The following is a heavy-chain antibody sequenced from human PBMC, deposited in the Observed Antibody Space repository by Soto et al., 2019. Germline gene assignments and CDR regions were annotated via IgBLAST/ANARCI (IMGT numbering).Heavy chain of an antibody. Sequence: SETLSLTCTVSGGSISSGGYYWSWIRQHPGKGLEWIGYIYYSGSTYYNPSLKSRVTISVDTSKNQFSLKLSSVTAADTAVYYCARGTRITIFGVVTQDAFDIWGQGTMVTVSS. J-gene: IGHJ3*02. CDR1: GGSISSGGYY. D-gene: IGHD3-3*01. V-gene: IGHV4-31*03. CDR3: ARGTRITIFGVVTQDAFDI. CDR2: IYYSGST.